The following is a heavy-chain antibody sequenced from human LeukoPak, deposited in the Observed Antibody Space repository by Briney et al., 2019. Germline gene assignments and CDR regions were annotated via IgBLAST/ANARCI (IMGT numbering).Heavy chain of an antibody. CDR2: ISAYSGNT. V-gene: IGHV1-18*01. CDR1: GYTFTSYG. CDR3: ARWFGELLGNWFDP. D-gene: IGHD3-10*01. Sequence: ASVKVSCKASGYTFTSYGISWVRQAPGQGLEWKGWISAYSGNTNYAQKLQGRVTMTTDTSTSTAYMELRSLRSDDTAVYYCARWFGELLGNWFDPWGQGTLVTVSS. J-gene: IGHJ5*02.